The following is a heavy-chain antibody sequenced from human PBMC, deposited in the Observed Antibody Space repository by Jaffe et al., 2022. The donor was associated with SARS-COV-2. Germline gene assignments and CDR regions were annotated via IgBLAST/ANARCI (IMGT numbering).Heavy chain of an antibody. J-gene: IGHJ4*02. CDR3: ARDLGDILTPDY. CDR2: ISSSSSYI. CDR1: GFTFSSYS. V-gene: IGHV3-21*01. D-gene: IGHD3-9*01. Sequence: EVQLVESGGGLVKPGGSLRLSCAASGFTFSSYSMNWVRQAPGKGLEWVSSISSSSSYIYYADSVKGRFTISRDNAKNSLYLQMNSLRAEDTAVYYCARDLGDILTPDYWGQGTLVTVSS.